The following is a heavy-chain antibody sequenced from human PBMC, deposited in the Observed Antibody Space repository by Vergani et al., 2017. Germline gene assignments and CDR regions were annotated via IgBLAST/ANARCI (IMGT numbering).Heavy chain of an antibody. CDR3: ARSGYCAHGVCYMTYYYYMDV. D-gene: IGHD2-8*01. CDR2: IWYDGSKE. Sequence: QVQLEESGGGVVQPGRSLRLSCAGSGFTLSSHAMHWVRQAPGQGLAWVAFIWYDGSKEYYADSVKGRFTISRDNSKNTLYLQMNNLRAADTAVYYCARSGYCAHGVCYMTYYYYMDVWGKGTAVTVSS. J-gene: IGHJ6*03. V-gene: IGHV3-33*01. CDR1: GFTLSSHA.